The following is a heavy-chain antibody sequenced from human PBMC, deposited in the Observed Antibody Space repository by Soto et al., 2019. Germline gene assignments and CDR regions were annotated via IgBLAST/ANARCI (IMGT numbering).Heavy chain of an antibody. V-gene: IGHV4-30-4*01. CDR3: ARLNYDILTGPNWFDP. J-gene: IGHJ5*02. D-gene: IGHD3-9*01. CDR1: GGSISSGDYY. Sequence: PSETLSLTCTVSGGSISSGDYYWSWIRQPPVKGLEWIGYIYYSGSTYYNPSFKSRLTISLDTSQNQFSLSLSSVTAADTAVYYCARLNYDILTGPNWFDPWGQGTLVTVS. CDR2: IYYSGST.